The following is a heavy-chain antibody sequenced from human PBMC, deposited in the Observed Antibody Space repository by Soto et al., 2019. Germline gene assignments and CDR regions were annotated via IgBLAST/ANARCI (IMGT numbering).Heavy chain of an antibody. Sequence: ASVHVSCKFSGHIHPGFSIHGLRPAPGKGLEGMGGFDSVGGEAIYAQKWHDRLIVTDDTDTDTAYMVLSGLKSDDAAVYYCATRTPLRGAIITNIDFDFWGQGTMVTVSS. CDR1: GHIHPGFS. J-gene: IGHJ4*02. CDR3: ATRTPLRGAIITNIDFDF. V-gene: IGHV1-24*01. CDR2: FDSVGGEA. D-gene: IGHD3-10*01.